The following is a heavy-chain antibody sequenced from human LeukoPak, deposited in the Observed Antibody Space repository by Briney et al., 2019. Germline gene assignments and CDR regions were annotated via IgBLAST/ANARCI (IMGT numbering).Heavy chain of an antibody. Sequence: SETLSLTCAVSGGSINSNNWWSWVRQPPGKQLEWIGEIYHSGTTYYNPSLKSRVTISVDKSKNQFSLKLSSVTAADTAVYYCARAPNDDFWSGYADYWGQGTLVTVSS. J-gene: IGHJ4*02. CDR3: ARAPNDDFWSGYADY. CDR1: GGSINSNNW. CDR2: IYHSGTT. V-gene: IGHV4-4*02. D-gene: IGHD3-3*01.